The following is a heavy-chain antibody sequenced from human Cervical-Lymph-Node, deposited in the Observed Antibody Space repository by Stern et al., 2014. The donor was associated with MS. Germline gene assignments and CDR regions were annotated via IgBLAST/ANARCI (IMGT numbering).Heavy chain of an antibody. CDR1: GGSMKSRSYY. D-gene: IGHD2-15*01. CDR3: ARSQDIVVVSAATVEGYYYFGMDV. V-gene: IGHV4-39*01. CDR2: VYYDGST. Sequence: VQLLESGPGLVKPSGTLSLTCTVSGGSMKSRSYYWVWIRQPPGKGLEWIGSVYYDGSTHYTPSLTSRVTISEDTSKNQFSLQLTSATAADTAVYYCARSQDIVVVSAATVEGYYYFGMDVWGQGTTVTVSS. J-gene: IGHJ6*02.